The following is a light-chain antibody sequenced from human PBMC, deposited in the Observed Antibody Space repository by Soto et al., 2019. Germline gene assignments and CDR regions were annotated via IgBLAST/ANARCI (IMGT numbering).Light chain of an antibody. CDR3: QESDIFPQT. CDR1: QTFSSY. CDR2: AAS. Sequence: QRSPSPSSLFTSVVDSVTLTCVSSQTFSSYLNWLQLKPGNAPKLLIYAASSLQTEVPARFSGSRSGTDFALTISSLQSEDFAPYYCQESDIFPQTSGQGTKADIK. J-gene: IGKJ1*01. V-gene: IGKV1-39*01.